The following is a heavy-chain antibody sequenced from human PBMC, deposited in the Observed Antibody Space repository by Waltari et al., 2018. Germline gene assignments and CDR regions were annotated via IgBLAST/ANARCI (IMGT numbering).Heavy chain of an antibody. CDR1: GYTFTSHG. CDR3: ARGVHSTAWIVDY. Sequence: QVQLVQSGAEVKKPGASVKVSCMTSGYTFTSHGMHWVRQAPGQRPEWRGCMNTGNGDTRYSQKFQIRVTFTRDTSASTVSVELSSLTSEDTAVYYCARGVHSTAWIVDYWGQGTLVTVSS. CDR2: MNTGNGDT. J-gene: IGHJ4*02. D-gene: IGHD6-13*01. V-gene: IGHV1-3*04.